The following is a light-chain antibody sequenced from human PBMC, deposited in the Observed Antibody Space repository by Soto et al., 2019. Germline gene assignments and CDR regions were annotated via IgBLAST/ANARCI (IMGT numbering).Light chain of an antibody. CDR2: GAS. V-gene: IGKV3-15*01. CDR1: QSVGSN. CDR3: QQANSFPT. J-gene: IGKJ3*01. Sequence: EIVMTQSPATLSVSPGDRATLSCRASQSVGSNLAWYQQKPGQAPRLLIYGASTRATGIPARFSGSGSGTEFTLTISSLQPEDFATYYCQQANSFPTFGPGTKVDIK.